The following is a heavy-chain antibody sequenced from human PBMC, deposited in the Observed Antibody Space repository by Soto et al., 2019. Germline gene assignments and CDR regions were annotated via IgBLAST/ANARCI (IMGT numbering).Heavy chain of an antibody. Sequence: SVKVSCKASGGTFSSYAISWVRQAPGQGLEWMGGIIPIFGTANYAQKFQGRVTITADESTSTAYMELSSLRSEDTAVYYCANMIKTLRYFDYWGQGTLVTVSS. CDR2: IIPIFGTA. CDR1: GGTFSSYA. J-gene: IGHJ4*02. CDR3: ANMIKTLRYFDY. V-gene: IGHV1-69*13. D-gene: IGHD3-22*01.